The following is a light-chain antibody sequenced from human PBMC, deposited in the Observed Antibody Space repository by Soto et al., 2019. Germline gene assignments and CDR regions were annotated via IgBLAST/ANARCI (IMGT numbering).Light chain of an antibody. CDR2: DAS. CDR3: QQSYKTPHT. J-gene: IGKJ5*01. V-gene: IGKV1-5*01. CDR1: HSIDTW. Sequence: DIQMPRSPLALSASLGDRVTITCRASHSIDTWLAWYQQRPGKAPNLLIYDASSLASGVPSRFSGSGSGTEFTLTISSLQPEDFGTYYCQQSYKTPHTFGQGTRLEIK.